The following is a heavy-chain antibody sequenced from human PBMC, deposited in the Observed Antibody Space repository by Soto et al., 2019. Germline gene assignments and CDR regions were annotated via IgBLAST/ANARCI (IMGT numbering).Heavy chain of an antibody. J-gene: IGHJ6*02. CDR1: GYSFTYYW. V-gene: IGHV5-51*01. D-gene: IGHD1-1*01. CDR2: IYPGDSDT. CDR3: AAAYNSGKSMDV. Sequence: GESLKISCKGSGYSFTYYWIAWVRQMPGKGLEWMGIIYPGDSDTRYSPSFQGQVTISADKSISTAHLQWSSLKASGTAVYYCAAAYNSGKSMDVWGQGTTVTVSS.